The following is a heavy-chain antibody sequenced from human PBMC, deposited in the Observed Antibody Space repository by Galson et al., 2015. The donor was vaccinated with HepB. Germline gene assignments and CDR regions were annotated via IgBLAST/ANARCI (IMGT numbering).Heavy chain of an antibody. CDR3: AAEKYCSSTSCHYDAFDI. Sequence: SVKVSCKASGFIFTSSAMQWVRQARGQRLEWIGWIVVGSGNTNYAQKFQERVTITRDMSTSTAYMELSSLRSEDTAVYYCAAEKYCSSTSCHYDAFDIWGQGTMVTVSS. V-gene: IGHV1-58*02. D-gene: IGHD2-2*01. CDR1: GFIFTSSA. CDR2: IVVGSGNT. J-gene: IGHJ3*02.